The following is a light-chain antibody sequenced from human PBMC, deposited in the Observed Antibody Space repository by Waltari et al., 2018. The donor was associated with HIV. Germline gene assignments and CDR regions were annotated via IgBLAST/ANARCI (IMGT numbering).Light chain of an antibody. CDR1: QSVISNY. CDR3: QQYVSSPT. CDR2: GAS. Sequence: ETVLTQSPGTLSLSPGERATLSCRASQSVISNYFAWYQQKPGQPPRLLIYGASARATGITDRFSGSGSGTDFTLTISRLEPEDSAVYYCQQYVSSPTFGQGTKVEIK. V-gene: IGKV3-20*01. J-gene: IGKJ1*01.